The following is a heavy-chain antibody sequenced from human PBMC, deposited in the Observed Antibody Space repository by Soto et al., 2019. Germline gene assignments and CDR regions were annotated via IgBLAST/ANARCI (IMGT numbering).Heavy chain of an antibody. Sequence: PVGSLRLSCAASGFTFSSYEMNWVRQAPGKGLEWVSYISSSGSTIYYADSVKGRFTISRDNAKNSLYLQMNSLRAEDTAVYYCARALYIAVADYWGQGTLVTVSS. J-gene: IGHJ4*02. CDR1: GFTFSSYE. CDR3: ARALYIAVADY. D-gene: IGHD6-19*01. CDR2: ISSSGSTI. V-gene: IGHV3-48*03.